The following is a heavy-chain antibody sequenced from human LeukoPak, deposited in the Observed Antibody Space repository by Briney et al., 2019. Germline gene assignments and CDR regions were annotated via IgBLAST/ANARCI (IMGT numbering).Heavy chain of an antibody. D-gene: IGHD1/OR15-1a*01. CDR1: GFIFTDYG. Sequence: VGSLRLSCAASGFIFTDYGTHWVRQAPGKGLEWLTFIRYDGSDKYYADSVEGRFTITRDNSKNTLYLQMNSLTSEDTAVYYCAKEGTASKTSDLDNWGQGIMVTVSS. V-gene: IGHV3-30*02. CDR3: AKEGTASKTSDLDN. J-gene: IGHJ4*01. CDR2: IRYDGSDK.